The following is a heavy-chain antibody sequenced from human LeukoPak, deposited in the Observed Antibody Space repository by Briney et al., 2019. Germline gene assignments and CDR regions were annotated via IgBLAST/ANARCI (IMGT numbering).Heavy chain of an antibody. V-gene: IGHV3-21*01. CDR3: ARVPSPGYSYGHPYYFDY. J-gene: IGHJ4*02. CDR2: ISSSSSYI. Sequence: GGSLRLSCAASGFTFSSYTMNWVRQAPGKGLEWVSSISSSSSYIYSADSLKGRFTISRDNAKNSLFLQMNSLRAEDTAVYYCARVPSPGYSYGHPYYFDYWGQGTLVTVSS. D-gene: IGHD5-18*01. CDR1: GFTFSSYT.